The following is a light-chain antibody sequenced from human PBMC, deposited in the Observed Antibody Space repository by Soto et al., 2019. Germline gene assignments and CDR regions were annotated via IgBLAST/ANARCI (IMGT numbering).Light chain of an antibody. V-gene: IGLV2-14*01. Sequence: QSALTQPVSVSGSPGQSITISCTGTSSDVGRYNYVSWYQQHPGKAPKLMIYDVNNRPSGVSNRFSGSKSGNTASLTISGLQAEDEADYYCSSYTSSSTRVVFGGGTQLTVL. J-gene: IGLJ2*01. CDR2: DVN. CDR1: SSDVGRYNY. CDR3: SSYTSSSTRVV.